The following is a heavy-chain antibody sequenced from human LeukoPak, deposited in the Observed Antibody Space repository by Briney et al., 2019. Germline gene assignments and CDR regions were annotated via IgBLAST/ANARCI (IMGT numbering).Heavy chain of an antibody. Sequence: PGGSPRLSCAASGFTFSNYAMSWVRQAPGKGLEWVSAISGSDGHTYYADSVKGRFTISSDNSKNTLYLQMFSLRAEDTAVYYCAKGPFRVGASAVPSDAFDIWGQGTMVTVSS. V-gene: IGHV3-23*01. D-gene: IGHD1-26*01. CDR1: GFTFSNYA. J-gene: IGHJ3*02. CDR2: ISGSDGHT. CDR3: AKGPFRVGASAVPSDAFDI.